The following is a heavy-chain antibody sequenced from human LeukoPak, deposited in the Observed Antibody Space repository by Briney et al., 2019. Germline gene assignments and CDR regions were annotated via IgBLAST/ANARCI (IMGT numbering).Heavy chain of an antibody. CDR3: AHRTSMVQGLMSYNWFDP. V-gene: IGHV2-5*02. CDR2: IYWDDDK. D-gene: IGHD3-10*01. CDR1: GFSLSTSGVG. J-gene: IGHJ5*02. Sequence: SGPTLVNPTQTLTLTCTISGFSLSTSGVGVGWIRQPPGKALEWLALIYWDDDKRYSPFLKSRLTITKDTSKNQVVLTMTNMDPVDTATYYCAHRTSMVQGLMSYNWFDPWGQGTLVTVSS.